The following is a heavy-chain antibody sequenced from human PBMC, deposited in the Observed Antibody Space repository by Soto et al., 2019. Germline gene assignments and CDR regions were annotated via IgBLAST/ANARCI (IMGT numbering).Heavy chain of an antibody. Sequence: EVQLVESGGGLVQPGGSLRLSCAASGFTFSSYWMYWVRQAPGKGLEWVSHMHNAGSYIIYAESVKGRFTFSRDNAKNTLYLQMNSRRAENTAVYYCVRGGYMHACDIWGQGTMVTVSS. J-gene: IGHJ3*02. CDR3: VRGGYMHACDI. V-gene: IGHV3-74*01. D-gene: IGHD6-13*01. CDR2: MHNAGSYI. CDR1: GFTFSSYW.